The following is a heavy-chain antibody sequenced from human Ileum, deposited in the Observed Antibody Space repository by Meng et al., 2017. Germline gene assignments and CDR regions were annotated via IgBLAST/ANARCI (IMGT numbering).Heavy chain of an antibody. CDR3: ARHLGRSFNY. V-gene: IGHV4-34*02. CDR2: IYYSGGT. Sequence: QVQLLQWGAGLLKPSETLSLTCAVYGGSFSGYYWSWFRQPPGKGLEWIGEIYYSGGTKYNPSLKSRVTISGDTSKNQFSLKLTSVTAVDTAVYYCARHLGRSFNYWGQGTLVNRLL. D-gene: IGHD3-16*01. J-gene: IGHJ4*02. CDR1: GGSFSGYY.